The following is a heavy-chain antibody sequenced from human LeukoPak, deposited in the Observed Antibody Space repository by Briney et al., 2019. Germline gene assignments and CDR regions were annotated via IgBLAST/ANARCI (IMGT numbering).Heavy chain of an antibody. V-gene: IGHV4-38-2*02. CDR1: GGSISSIYY. J-gene: IGHJ6*03. D-gene: IGHD2-8*01. Sequence: SETLSLTCTVSGGSISSIYYWGWIRQPPGKGLEWIGSIYHSGSTYYNPSLKSRVTISVDTSKNQFSLKLSSVTAADTAVYYCARTTSNGYYYYMDVWGKGTTVTVSS. CDR3: ARTTSNGYYYYMDV. CDR2: IYHSGST.